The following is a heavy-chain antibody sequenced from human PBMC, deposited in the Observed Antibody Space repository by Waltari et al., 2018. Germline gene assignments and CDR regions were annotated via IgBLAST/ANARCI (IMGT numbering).Heavy chain of an antibody. CDR3: ATAPGGGSSASRPFHF. V-gene: IGHV1-69-2*01. J-gene: IGHJ3*01. CDR1: GSTFTDYH. CDR2: VDPEDGQA. D-gene: IGHD3-10*01. Sequence: EVHLLQSGAELKKPGTPVKISCKLSGSTFTDYHIPWVRQAPGDGLQWVGLVDPEDGQAISADKLQGRVTMTADTSTDTAYLELTSLTSEDTAVFFCATAPGGGSSASRPFHFWGQGTMITVSS.